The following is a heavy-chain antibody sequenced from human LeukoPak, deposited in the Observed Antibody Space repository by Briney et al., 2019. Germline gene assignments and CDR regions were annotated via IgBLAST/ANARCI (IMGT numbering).Heavy chain of an antibody. CDR2: IKQDGSEK. Sequence: GGSLRLSCAASGFTFSDYYMSWVRQAPGKGLEWVANIKQDGSEKYYVDSVKGRFTISRDNAKNSLYLQMNSLRAEDTAVYYCARGQVGRSYGRTSIDYWGQGTLVTVSS. J-gene: IGHJ4*02. CDR3: ARGQVGRSYGRTSIDY. V-gene: IGHV3-7*01. D-gene: IGHD5-18*01. CDR1: GFTFSDYY.